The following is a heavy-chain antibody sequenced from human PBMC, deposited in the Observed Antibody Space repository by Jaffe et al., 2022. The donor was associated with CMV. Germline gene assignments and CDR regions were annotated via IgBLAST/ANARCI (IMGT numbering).Heavy chain of an antibody. V-gene: IGHV3-49*05. CDR2: IRSKAYGGTT. Sequence: EVQLVESGGGLVKPGRSLRLSCTASGFTFGDYAMSWFRQAPGKGLEWVGFIRSKAYGGTTEYAASVKGRFTISRDDSKSIAYLQMNSLKTEDTAVYYCTREHSGSYYYGMDVWGQGTTVTVSS. CDR3: TREHSGSYYYGMDV. D-gene: IGHD1-26*01. CDR1: GFTFGDYA. J-gene: IGHJ6*02.